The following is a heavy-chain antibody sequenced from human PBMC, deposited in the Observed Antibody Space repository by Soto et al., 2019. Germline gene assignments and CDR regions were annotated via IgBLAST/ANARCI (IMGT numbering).Heavy chain of an antibody. J-gene: IGHJ6*02. CDR2: ISSSSSTI. D-gene: IGHD6-13*01. CDR1: GFTFSSYS. Sequence: ESGGGLVQPGGSLRLSCAASGFTFSSYSMNWVRQAPGKGLEWVSYISSSSSTIYYADSVKGRFTISRDNAKNSLYLQMNSLRDEDTAVYYCARAKPYSRGYYGMDVWGQGTTVTVSS. CDR3: ARAKPYSRGYYGMDV. V-gene: IGHV3-48*02.